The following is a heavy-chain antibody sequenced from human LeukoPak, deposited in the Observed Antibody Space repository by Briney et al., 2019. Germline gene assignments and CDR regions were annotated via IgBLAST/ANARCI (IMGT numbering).Heavy chain of an antibody. Sequence: GGSLRLSCAASGFTFSAYYMSWIRQAPGKGLEWVSYISSSGSTIYYADSVKGRFTISRDNAKTSLYLQMNSLRDEDTAVYYCARDISTTLRETELGGYFQHWGQGALVTVSS. CDR2: ISSSGSTI. J-gene: IGHJ1*01. CDR1: GFTFSAYY. V-gene: IGHV3-11*01. CDR3: ARDISTTLRETELGGYFQH. D-gene: IGHD1-1*01.